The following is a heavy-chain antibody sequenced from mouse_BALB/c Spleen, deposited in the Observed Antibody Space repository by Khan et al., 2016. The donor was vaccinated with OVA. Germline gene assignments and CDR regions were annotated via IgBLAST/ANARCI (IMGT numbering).Heavy chain of an antibody. V-gene: IGHV3-2*02. Sequence: EVKLLESGPGLVKPSQSLSLTCTVTGYSITSDYAWNWIRQFPGNKLEWMGYISYSGNTSYNPSLKSQISITRDTSKNQFFLQLNSVTTEDTATXDCASELGRYYALDYWGQGTSVTVSS. CDR2: ISYSGNT. J-gene: IGHJ4*01. D-gene: IGHD4-1*01. CDR3: ASELGRYYALDY. CDR1: GYSITSDYA.